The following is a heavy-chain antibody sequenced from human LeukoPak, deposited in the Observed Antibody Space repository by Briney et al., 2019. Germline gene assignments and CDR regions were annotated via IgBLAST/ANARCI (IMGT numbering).Heavy chain of an antibody. Sequence: QPGGSLRLSCAASGFTFSTYAMSWVRRAPGKGLEWVSSLSGSGDATYRAESVKGRFTMSRDNSENMVYLQMNSLRAEDTAVYYCAKGGPQLYYDSSGYYFLDYWGQGTLVTVSS. J-gene: IGHJ4*02. CDR1: GFTFSTYA. V-gene: IGHV3-23*01. CDR3: AKGGPQLYYDSSGYYFLDY. CDR2: LSGSGDAT. D-gene: IGHD3-22*01.